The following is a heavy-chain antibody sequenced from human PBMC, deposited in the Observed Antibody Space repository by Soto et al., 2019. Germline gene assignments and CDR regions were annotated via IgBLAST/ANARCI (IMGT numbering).Heavy chain of an antibody. CDR1: GDSVSSNSAA. J-gene: IGHJ4*02. V-gene: IGHV6-1*01. D-gene: IGHD6-19*01. Sequence: PSQTLSLTCAISGDSVSSNSAAWNWSRQSPSRGLEWLGRTYYRPKWYNDYAVSVKSRITINPDTSKNQFSLQLNSVTPEDTAVYYCARGRDSSGWLDYWGQGTLVTVSS. CDR2: TYYRPKWYN. CDR3: ARGRDSSGWLDY.